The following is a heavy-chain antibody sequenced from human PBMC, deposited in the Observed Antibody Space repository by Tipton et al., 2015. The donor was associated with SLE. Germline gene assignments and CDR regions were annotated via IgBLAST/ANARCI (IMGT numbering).Heavy chain of an antibody. CDR3: ARDRPYYDILTGYYNDAFDI. D-gene: IGHD3-9*01. V-gene: IGHV4-59*01. CDR2: IYYSGST. J-gene: IGHJ3*02. CDR1: GGSFSNYY. Sequence: TLSLTCTISGGSFSNYYWSWIRQPPGKGLEWIGYIYYSGSTNYNPSLKSRVTISVDTSKNQFSLKLSSVTAADTAVYYCARDRPYYDILTGYYNDAFDIWGKGTTVTVSS.